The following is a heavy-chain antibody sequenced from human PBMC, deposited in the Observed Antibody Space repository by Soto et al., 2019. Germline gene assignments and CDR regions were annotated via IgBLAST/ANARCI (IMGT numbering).Heavy chain of an antibody. CDR1: AFMFSDYW. Sequence: GGSLRLSCEASAFMFSDYWMTWVRQAPGKGLEWVANIKQDGSEKYYVDSVKGRFTISRDNAKKSLYLQMSSLRAEDTAVYYCARGEGAGLFGMDVWGQGTTVTVSS. V-gene: IGHV3-7*03. D-gene: IGHD1-26*01. J-gene: IGHJ6*02. CDR2: IKQDGSEK. CDR3: ARGEGAGLFGMDV.